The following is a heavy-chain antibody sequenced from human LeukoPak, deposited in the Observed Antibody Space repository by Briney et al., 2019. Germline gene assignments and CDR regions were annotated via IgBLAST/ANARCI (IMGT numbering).Heavy chain of an antibody. V-gene: IGHV4-39*01. CDR3: ASENTHNYYDSSGYPNYFDY. Sequence: PSETLSLTCTVSGGSISSSSYYWGWIRQPPGKGLEWIGSIYYSGSTYYNPSLKSRVTISVDTSKNQFSLKLSSVTAADTAVYYCASENTHNYYDSSGYPNYFDYWGQGTLVTVSS. J-gene: IGHJ4*02. CDR2: IYYSGST. CDR1: GGSISSSSYY. D-gene: IGHD3-22*01.